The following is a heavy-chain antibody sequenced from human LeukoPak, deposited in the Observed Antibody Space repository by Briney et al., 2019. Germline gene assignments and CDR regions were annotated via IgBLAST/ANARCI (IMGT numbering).Heavy chain of an antibody. CDR2: IWVDGSRE. J-gene: IGHJ6*02. CDR1: GFTFSSYG. Sequence: GGSPRLSCAASGFTFSSYGMHWVRQAPGKGLEWVADIWVDGSREYYADSVKGRFTISRDNSKSTLYLQMNSLRAEDTAVYYCASIPGILTGYYKVSDYYGMDVWGQGTTVTVSS. V-gene: IGHV3-33*01. D-gene: IGHD3-9*01. CDR3: ASIPGILTGYYKVSDYYGMDV.